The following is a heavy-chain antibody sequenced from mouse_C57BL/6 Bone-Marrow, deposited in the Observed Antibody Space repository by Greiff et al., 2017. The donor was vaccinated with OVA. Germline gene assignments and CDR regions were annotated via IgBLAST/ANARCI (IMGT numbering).Heavy chain of an antibody. Sequence: VQLQQPGAELVKPGASVKLSCKASGYTFTSYWMHWVKPRPGQGLEWIGMIHPNSGSTNYNEKFKSKATLTVDKSSSTAYMQLSSLTSEDSAVYYCARRGAYYGSRGYAMDYWGQGTSVTVSS. CDR2: IHPNSGST. CDR3: ARRGAYYGSRGYAMDY. V-gene: IGHV1-64*01. J-gene: IGHJ4*01. CDR1: GYTFTSYW. D-gene: IGHD1-1*01.